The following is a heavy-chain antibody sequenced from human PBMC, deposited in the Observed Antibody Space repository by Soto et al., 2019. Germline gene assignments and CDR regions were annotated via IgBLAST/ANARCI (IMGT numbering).Heavy chain of an antibody. CDR1: GFTFSSYW. Sequence: EVQLVESGGGLVQPGGSLRLSCAASGFTFSSYWMSWVRQAPGKGLEWVANIKQDGSEKYYVDSVKGRFTISRDNAKNALYLQMKSRRAEDTAVYYCARDWEAWEMATIRISGIYGMDVWGQGTTVTVSS. CDR2: IKQDGSEK. V-gene: IGHV3-7*01. D-gene: IGHD5-12*01. CDR3: ARDWEAWEMATIRISGIYGMDV. J-gene: IGHJ6*02.